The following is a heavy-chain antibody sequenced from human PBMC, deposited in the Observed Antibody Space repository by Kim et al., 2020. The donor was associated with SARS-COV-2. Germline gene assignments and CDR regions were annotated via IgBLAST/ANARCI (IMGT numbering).Heavy chain of an antibody. CDR1: GYTFTSYG. CDR3: AREEGYYGSGSYYSY. D-gene: IGHD3-10*01. CDR2: ISAYNGNT. J-gene: IGHJ4*02. V-gene: IGHV1-18*01. Sequence: ASVKVSCKASGYTFTSYGISWVRQAPGQGIEWMGWISAYNGNTNYAQKLQGRVTMTTDTSTSTAYMELRSLRSDDTAVYYCAREEGYYGSGSYYSYWGQGTLVTVSS.